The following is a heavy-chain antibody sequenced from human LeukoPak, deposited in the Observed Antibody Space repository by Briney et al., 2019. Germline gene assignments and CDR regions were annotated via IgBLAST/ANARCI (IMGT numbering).Heavy chain of an antibody. J-gene: IGHJ4*02. Sequence: GGSLRLSCAASGVSFRDYYMSWIRQAPGKGLEWVSYISSSGSTTYYADSVKGRFTISRDNAKNSLYLQMNSLRAEDTSVYFCARRHDYGDSWGQGTLVTVSS. CDR2: ISSSGSTT. CDR3: ARRHDYGDS. CDR1: GVSFRDYY. V-gene: IGHV3-11*01.